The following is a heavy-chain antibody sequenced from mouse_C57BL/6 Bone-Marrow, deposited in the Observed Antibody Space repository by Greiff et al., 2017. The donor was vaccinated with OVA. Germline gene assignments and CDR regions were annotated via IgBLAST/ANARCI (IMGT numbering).Heavy chain of an antibody. Sequence: EVQLQESGGGLVQPGGSLSLSCAASGFTFTDYYMSWVRQPPGKALEWLGFIRNKANGYTTEYSASVKGRFTISRDNSQSILYLQMNALRAEDSATYYCARYIYYAMDYWGQGTSVTVSS. CDR2: IRNKANGYTT. CDR3: ARYIYYAMDY. CDR1: GFTFTDYY. J-gene: IGHJ4*01. V-gene: IGHV7-3*01.